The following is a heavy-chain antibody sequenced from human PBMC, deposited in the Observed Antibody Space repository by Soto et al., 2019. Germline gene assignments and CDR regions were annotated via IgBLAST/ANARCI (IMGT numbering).Heavy chain of an antibody. D-gene: IGHD3-16*02. CDR3: ARRGRDDYIWGSYRT. J-gene: IGHJ5*02. V-gene: IGHV5-51*01. CDR1: GYSFTSYW. CDR2: IYPGDSDT. Sequence: PGESLKISCKGSGYSFTSYWIGWVRQMPWKGLEWMGIIYPGDSDTRYSPSFQGQATISADKSISTAYLQWSSLKASDTAMYYCARRGRDDYIWGSYRTWGQGTLVTVSS.